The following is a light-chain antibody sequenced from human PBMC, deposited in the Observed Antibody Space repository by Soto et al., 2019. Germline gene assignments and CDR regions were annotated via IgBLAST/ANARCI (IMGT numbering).Light chain of an antibody. J-gene: IGLJ2*01. CDR1: SSDVGGYNY. V-gene: IGLV2-14*01. CDR2: DVS. CDR3: SSYTSSNTLV. Sequence: QSALTQPASVSGSPGQSITISCTGTSSDVGGYNYVSWYQQHPGKAPKLMIYDVSKRPSGVSNRFSGSKSANTASLTISGLQAEDEADYYCSSYTSSNTLVFGGGTKVTVL.